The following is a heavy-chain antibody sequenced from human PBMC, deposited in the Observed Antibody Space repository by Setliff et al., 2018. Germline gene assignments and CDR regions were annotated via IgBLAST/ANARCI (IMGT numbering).Heavy chain of an antibody. CDR3: ARRGMWSYETGGNPTATFDSSYLIPRDYVFHLYA. CDR1: GGSISGSSYH. V-gene: IGHV4-39*01. Sequence: SETLSLTCTVSGGSISGSSYHWGWIRQTPGKGLEWIGSIYHSGSTYYKPSLKSRVTISVDTSKNQFSLKLSSVTAADTAVYYCARRGMWSYETGGNPTATFDSSYLIPRDYVFHLYALGEGTTVTVSS. CDR2: IYHSGST. J-gene: IGHJ6*04. D-gene: IGHD2-8*02.